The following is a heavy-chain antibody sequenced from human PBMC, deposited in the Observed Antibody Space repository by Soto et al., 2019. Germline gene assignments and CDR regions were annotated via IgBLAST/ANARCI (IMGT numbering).Heavy chain of an antibody. D-gene: IGHD5-12*01. V-gene: IGHV4-59*01. CDR3: ARGGGGYDLDY. CDR2: IYYSGST. J-gene: IGHJ4*02. Sequence: QVQLQQSGPGLVRPSETLSLTCTVSGGSLSSYFWSWIRQPPGKGLEWIGYIYYSGSTKYNPSLKSRVTISVDTSKTQFSLKLSSVTAADTAVYFCARGGGGYDLDYWGQGTLVTVSS. CDR1: GGSLSSYF.